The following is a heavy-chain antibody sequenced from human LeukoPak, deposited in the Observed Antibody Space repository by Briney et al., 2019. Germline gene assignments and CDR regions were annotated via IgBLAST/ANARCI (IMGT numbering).Heavy chain of an antibody. D-gene: IGHD2-15*01. CDR1: GFTFSSCS. CDR3: AREGDIVVVVAAPDAFDI. Sequence: GGSLRLSCAASGFTFSSCSMNWVGQAPGKGLEWVSSISSSSSYIYYADSVKGRFTISRDNAKNSLYLQMNSLRAEDTAVYYCAREGDIVVVVAAPDAFDIWGQGTMVTVSS. CDR2: ISSSSSYI. V-gene: IGHV3-21*01. J-gene: IGHJ3*02.